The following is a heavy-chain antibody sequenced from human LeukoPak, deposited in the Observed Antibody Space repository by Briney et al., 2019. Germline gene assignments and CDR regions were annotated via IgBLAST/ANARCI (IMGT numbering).Heavy chain of an antibody. V-gene: IGHV3-30*04. D-gene: IGHD3-22*01. Sequence: PGGSLRLSCAASGFTFTNYALHWVRQAPGKGLEWVAIISYDGSNEYYADSVKGRFTISRDNSKNTLYLQMNSLRAEDTAVYYCAKDYYDSSGYYSYYYYYYYMDVWGKGTTVTVSS. CDR1: GFTFTNYA. J-gene: IGHJ6*03. CDR3: AKDYYDSSGYYSYYYYYYYMDV. CDR2: ISYDGSNE.